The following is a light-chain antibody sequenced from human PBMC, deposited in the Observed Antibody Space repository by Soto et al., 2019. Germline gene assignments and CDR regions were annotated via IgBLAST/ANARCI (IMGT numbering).Light chain of an antibody. CDR3: SSYASSTAYV. CDR1: SSDVGGYNY. CDR2: EVS. V-gene: IGLV2-14*01. J-gene: IGLJ1*01. Sequence: QSALTQPASVSGSPGQSITISCTGTSSDVGGYNYVSWYQLHPGKAPKLMVYEVSYRPSGVSSRFSGYKSANTASLTIAGLQAEDEADYYGSSYASSTAYVFGTGTKLTVL.